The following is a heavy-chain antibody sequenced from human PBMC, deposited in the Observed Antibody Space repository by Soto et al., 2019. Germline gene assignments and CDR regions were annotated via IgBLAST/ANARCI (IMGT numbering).Heavy chain of an antibody. CDR2: INHSGSA. CDR3: ACVDHMGV. D-gene: IGHD5-12*01. V-gene: IGHV4-34*01. J-gene: IGHJ6*03. Sequence: SETLSLTCAVYGGSFSGYYWSWIRQPPGKGLEWIGEINHSGSANYNPSLKSRVTISVDTSRNQFSLKLSSVTAADTAVYYCACVDHMGVWGKGTTVTVSS. CDR1: GGSFSGYY.